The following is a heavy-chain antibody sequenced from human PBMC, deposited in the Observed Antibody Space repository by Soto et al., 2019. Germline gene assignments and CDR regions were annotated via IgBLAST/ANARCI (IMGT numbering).Heavy chain of an antibody. J-gene: IGHJ6*02. V-gene: IGHV3-53*01. D-gene: IGHD2-21*01. Sequence: EVQLLESGGGLIQPGGSLRLSCVASGFSVTTKYMNWVRQAPGKGLEWVSVIYPDGTTYYADSVKGRFTVSRDDSKHTLYLHMDSLRTDDTGVYFCARELVVVVDDNADYYGLDVWGHGTTVTVSS. CDR2: IYPDGTT. CDR3: ARELVVVVDDNADYYGLDV. CDR1: GFSVTTKY.